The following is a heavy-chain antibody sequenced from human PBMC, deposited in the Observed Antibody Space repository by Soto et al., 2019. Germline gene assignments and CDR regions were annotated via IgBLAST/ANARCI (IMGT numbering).Heavy chain of an antibody. CDR3: ATIPFIVATANFDY. CDR2: IYYSGST. CDR1: GGSISSSSYY. J-gene: IGHJ4*02. D-gene: IGHD5-12*01. Sequence: QLQLQESGPGLVKPSETLSLTCTVSGGSISSSSYYWGWIRQPPGKGPEWIGSIYYSGSTYYNPSLKSRVTISVDTSKNQFSLKLSSVTAADTAVYYCATIPFIVATANFDYWGQGTLVTVSS. V-gene: IGHV4-39*01.